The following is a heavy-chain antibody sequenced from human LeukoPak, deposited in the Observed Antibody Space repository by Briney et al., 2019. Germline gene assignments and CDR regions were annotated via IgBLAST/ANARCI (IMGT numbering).Heavy chain of an antibody. CDR1: GYSFTSYW. CDR2: IYPGDSDT. J-gene: IGHJ5*02. D-gene: IGHD6-13*01. Sequence: GESLKISCKGSGYSFTSYWIGWVRQMPGKGPEWMGIIYPGDSDTRYSPSFQGQVTISADKSISTAYLQWSSLKASDTAMYYCATSSSWYENWFDPWGQGTLVTVSS. CDR3: ATSSSWYENWFDP. V-gene: IGHV5-51*01.